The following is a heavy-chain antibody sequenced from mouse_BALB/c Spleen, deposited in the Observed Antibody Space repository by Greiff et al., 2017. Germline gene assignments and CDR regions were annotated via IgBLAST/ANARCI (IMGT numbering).Heavy chain of an antibody. V-gene: IGHV14-3*02. Sequence: EVQLVESGAELVKPGASVKLSCTASGFNIKDTYMHWVKQRPEQGLEWIGRIDPANGNTKYDPKFQGKATITADTSSNTAYLQLSSLTSEDTAVYYCARGGYYGAWFAYWGQGTLVTVSA. CDR1: GFNIKDTY. J-gene: IGHJ3*01. CDR3: ARGGYYGAWFAY. CDR2: IDPANGNT. D-gene: IGHD2-3*01.